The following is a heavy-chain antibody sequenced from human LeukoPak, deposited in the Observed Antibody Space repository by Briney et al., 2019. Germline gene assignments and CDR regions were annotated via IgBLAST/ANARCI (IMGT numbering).Heavy chain of an antibody. D-gene: IGHD3-22*01. V-gene: IGHV3-48*02. Sequence: PGGSLRLSCAASGFTFSRQSMNWVRQAPGKGLEWVSFVSSSSSIIYYADSVKGRFTISRDNAKNSLYLEMNSLRDEDTAVYYCASQYSYDNSGYYPYDYWGQGTLVTVSS. CDR2: VSSSSSII. CDR3: ASQYSYDNSGYYPYDY. CDR1: GFTFSRQS. J-gene: IGHJ4*02.